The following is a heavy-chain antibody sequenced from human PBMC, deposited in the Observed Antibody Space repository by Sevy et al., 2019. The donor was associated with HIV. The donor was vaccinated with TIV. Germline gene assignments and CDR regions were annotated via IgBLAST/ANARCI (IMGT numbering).Heavy chain of an antibody. CDR3: TNNRGYWIDGACGEYFDS. Sequence: GGSLRLSCGASGFTFSNAWMTWVRQAPGKGLEWVGRIKSKSEGGTTDYAAPVKGRFTISRDDSKNTLYLQMNSLKSNKTAVYYCTNNRGYWIDGACGEYFDSWGQGTLVTVSS. V-gene: IGHV3-15*01. D-gene: IGHD2-8*01. CDR2: IKSKSEGGTT. CDR1: GFTFSNAW. J-gene: IGHJ4*02.